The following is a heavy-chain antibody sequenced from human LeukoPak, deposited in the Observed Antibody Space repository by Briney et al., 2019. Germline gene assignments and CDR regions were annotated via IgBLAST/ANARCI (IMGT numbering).Heavy chain of an antibody. CDR2: ISGSGGIT. J-gene: IGHJ4*02. D-gene: IGHD4-17*01. V-gene: IGHV3-23*01. CDR1: GFTFSNYA. Sequence: PGGSLRLSCAASGFTFSNYAMNWVRQAPGKGLEWVSGISGSGGITYHADSVKGRFTISRDNSKNTLYLQMNSLRAEDTAVYYCAKAGFQYGAGSYFDYWGQGTLVTVSS. CDR3: AKAGFQYGAGSYFDY.